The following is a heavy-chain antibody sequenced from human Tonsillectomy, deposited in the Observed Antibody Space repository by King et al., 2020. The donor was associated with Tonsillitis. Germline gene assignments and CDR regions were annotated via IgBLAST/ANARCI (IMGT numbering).Heavy chain of an antibody. CDR1: GFTFSSYW. CDR3: ARLLFEYSSSFFDY. Sequence: VQLVESGGGLVQPGGSLRLSCAASGFTFSSYWMSWVRQAPGKGLEWVANIKQDGSEKYYVDSVKGRFTISRDNAKNSLYLQMNSLRAEDTAVYYCARLLFEYSSSFFDYWGHGTLVTVSS. V-gene: IGHV3-7*03. D-gene: IGHD6-6*01. CDR2: IKQDGSEK. J-gene: IGHJ4*01.